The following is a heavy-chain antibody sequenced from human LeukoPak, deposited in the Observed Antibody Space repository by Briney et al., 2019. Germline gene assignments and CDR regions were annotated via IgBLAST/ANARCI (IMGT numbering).Heavy chain of an antibody. J-gene: IGHJ4*02. CDR1: GVSISSYY. D-gene: IGHD3-10*01. V-gene: IGHV4-59*01. CDR2: IYYSGST. CDR3: ARGLVQGTLVFDY. Sequence: PSETLSLTCTVSGVSISSYYWSWIRQPPGKGLEWVGYIYYSGSTNYNPSLKSRVTISVDTSKNQFSLKLSSVTAADTAVYYCARGLVQGTLVFDYWGQGTLVTVSS.